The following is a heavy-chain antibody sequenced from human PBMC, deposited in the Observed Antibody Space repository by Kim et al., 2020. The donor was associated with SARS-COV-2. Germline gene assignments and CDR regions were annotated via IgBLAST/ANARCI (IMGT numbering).Heavy chain of an antibody. CDR2: IYYSGGT. Sequence: SETLSLTCTVSGGSISTYYWSWIRQPPGKGLEWIGYIYYSGGTNYNPSLKSRVTISVDTSKNQFSLKLSSVTAADTAVYYCARDLGGYGSGKVAMDVWGQGTTVTVSS. D-gene: IGHD3-10*01. CDR3: ARDLGGYGSGKVAMDV. V-gene: IGHV4-59*01. J-gene: IGHJ6*02. CDR1: GGSISTYY.